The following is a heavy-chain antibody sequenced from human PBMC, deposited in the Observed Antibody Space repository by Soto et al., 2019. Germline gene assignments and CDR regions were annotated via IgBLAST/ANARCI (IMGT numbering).Heavy chain of an antibody. J-gene: IGHJ5*02. V-gene: IGHV4-34*01. D-gene: IGHD6-13*01. CDR2: INHSGST. Sequence: SETLSLTCAVYGGSFSGYYWSWIRQPPGKGLEWIGEINHSGSTNYNPSLKSRVTISVDTSKNQFSLKLSSVTAADTAVYYCARGRPKQQLVPNWFDPWGQGTLVTVSS. CDR3: ARGRPKQQLVPNWFDP. CDR1: GGSFSGYY.